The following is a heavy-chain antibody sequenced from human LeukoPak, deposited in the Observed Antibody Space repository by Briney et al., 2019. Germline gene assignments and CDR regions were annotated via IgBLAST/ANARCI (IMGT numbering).Heavy chain of an antibody. CDR1: GYSISSGYY. Sequence: SETLSLTCAVSGYSISSGYYWAWIRQPPGKGLEWIGSIYHSGSTYYNPSLKSRVTISVDTSKNQFSLKLSSVTAADTAVYYCARYCSSTSCYQYFQHWGQGTLVTVSS. CDR2: IYHSGST. V-gene: IGHV4-38-2*01. D-gene: IGHD2-2*01. J-gene: IGHJ1*01. CDR3: ARYCSSTSCYQYFQH.